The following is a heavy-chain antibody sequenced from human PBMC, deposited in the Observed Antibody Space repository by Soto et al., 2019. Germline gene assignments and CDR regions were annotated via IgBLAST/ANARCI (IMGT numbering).Heavy chain of an antibody. CDR1: GFTFSSYA. V-gene: IGHV3-23*01. J-gene: IGHJ6*02. CDR3: AKDAPPSIAARNYYYGMDV. CDR2: ISGSGGST. Sequence: GGSLRLSCAASGFTFSSYAMSWVRQAPGKGLEWVSAISGSGGSTYYADSVKGRFTISRDNSKNTLYLQMNSLRAEDTAVYYCAKDAPPSIAARNYYYGMDVWGQGTTVTVSS. D-gene: IGHD6-6*01.